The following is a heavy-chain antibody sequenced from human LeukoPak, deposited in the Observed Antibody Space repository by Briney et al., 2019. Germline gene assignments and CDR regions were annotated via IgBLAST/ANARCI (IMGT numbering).Heavy chain of an antibody. J-gene: IGHJ4*02. CDR2: ISGGGGTT. CDR3: AKDRFLNY. CDR1: GLTFSIYA. V-gene: IGHV3-23*01. Sequence: GGSLRLSCAASGLTFSIYAMSWVRQAPGKGLEWVSAISGGGGTTYYADSVKGRFTISRDNSKNTLYLQMNSLRAEDTAVYYCAKDRFLNYWGQGTLVTVSS. D-gene: IGHD3-16*01.